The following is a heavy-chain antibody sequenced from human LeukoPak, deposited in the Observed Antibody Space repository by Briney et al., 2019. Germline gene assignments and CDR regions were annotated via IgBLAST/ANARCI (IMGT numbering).Heavy chain of an antibody. J-gene: IGHJ4*02. Sequence: GGSLRLSCAGYEFTFSSYTMHWVRQAPGKGLEWVAVISYDGSNEYYADSVKGRFTISRDNSKSTLYLQMNSLRAEDATMYYCERAPSGYYPYSDYWGQGTLVTVSS. CDR1: EFTFSSYT. D-gene: IGHD3-3*01. CDR2: ISYDGSNE. V-gene: IGHV3-30*04. CDR3: ERAPSGYYPYSDY.